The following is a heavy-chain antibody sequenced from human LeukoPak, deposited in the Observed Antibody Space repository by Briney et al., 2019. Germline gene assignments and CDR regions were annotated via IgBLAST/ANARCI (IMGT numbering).Heavy chain of an antibody. CDR1: GGSISSHY. Sequence: SGTLSLTCTVSGGSISSHYWSWIRQPPGKGLEWIGYIYYSGSTNYNPSLKSRVTISVDTSKNQFSLKLSSVTAADTAVYYCARDRGGVSYCSSTSCPLGYYYYYMDVWGKGTTVTVSS. CDR3: ARDRGGVSYCSSTSCPLGYYYYYMDV. V-gene: IGHV4-59*11. CDR2: IYYSGST. J-gene: IGHJ6*03. D-gene: IGHD2-2*01.